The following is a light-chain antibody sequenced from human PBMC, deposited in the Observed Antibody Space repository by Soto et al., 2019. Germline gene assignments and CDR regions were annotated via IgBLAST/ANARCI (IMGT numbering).Light chain of an antibody. V-gene: IGKV1-27*01. CDR3: QHYNNAPYT. CDR1: QGISNY. J-gene: IGKJ2*01. CDR2: SAS. Sequence: DIQMTQSPSSLSASVGDRVTITCRASQGISNYLAWYQQKPGKVPKLLIYSASTLQSGVPPRFSGSGSGTDFTLTISSLEPEDVATYYCQHYNNAPYTFSQGTKLEIK.